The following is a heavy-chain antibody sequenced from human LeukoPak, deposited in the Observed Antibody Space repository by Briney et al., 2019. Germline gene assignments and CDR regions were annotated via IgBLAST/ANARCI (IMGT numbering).Heavy chain of an antibody. J-gene: IGHJ4*02. CDR1: GGSISSRNYY. V-gene: IGHV4-39*01. CDR3: ARHYDSSGYWYY. D-gene: IGHD3-22*01. Sequence: SETLSLTCTVSGGSISSRNYYWGWIRQPPGKGLEWIGSMYYSGSTYCNPSLKSRVTISVETSKNQFSLKLSSVTAADTAVYYCARHYDSSGYWYYWGQGTLVTVSS. CDR2: MYYSGST.